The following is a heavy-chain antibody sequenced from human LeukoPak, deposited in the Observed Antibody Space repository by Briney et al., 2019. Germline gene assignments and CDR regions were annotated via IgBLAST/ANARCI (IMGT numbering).Heavy chain of an antibody. D-gene: IGHD3-10*01. Sequence: GGSLRLSCAASGSTFSSYSMNWVRQAPGKGLEWVSSISSSSSYIYYADSVKGRFTISRDNAKNSLYLQMNSLRAEDTAVYYCARAGGWFGDYAFDIWGQGTMVTVSS. V-gene: IGHV3-21*01. CDR1: GSTFSSYS. CDR3: ARAGGWFGDYAFDI. J-gene: IGHJ3*02. CDR2: ISSSSSYI.